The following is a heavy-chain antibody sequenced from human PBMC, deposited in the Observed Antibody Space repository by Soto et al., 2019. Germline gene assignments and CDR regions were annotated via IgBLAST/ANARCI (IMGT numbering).Heavy chain of an antibody. Sequence: ETLSLTCTVSGGSISSSSYYWGWVRQGPGKGLEWVANIKQDGSEKYYVDSVKGRFTISRDNAKNSLYLQMNSLRAEDTAVYYCARGLNPHSSSGYGTPDRNDYWGQGTLDTVSS. J-gene: IGHJ4*02. V-gene: IGHV3-7*02. CDR1: GGSISSSSYY. CDR2: IKQDGSEK. CDR3: ARGLNPHSSSGYGTPDRNDY. D-gene: IGHD6-13*01.